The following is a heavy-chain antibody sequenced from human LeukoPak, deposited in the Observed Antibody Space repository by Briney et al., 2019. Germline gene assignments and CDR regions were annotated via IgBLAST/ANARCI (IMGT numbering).Heavy chain of an antibody. CDR2: VKQDESEK. D-gene: IGHD3-9*01. J-gene: IGHJ3*02. V-gene: IGHV3-7*01. CDR3: ARVRLAAFDI. CDR1: GFTFSSYW. Sequence: GGSLRLSCAASGFTFSSYWMSWVRQAPGKGLEWVANVKQDESEKYYVESVKGRFTISRDNAKNSLYLQMSSLRAEDTAVYYCARVRLAAFDIWGQGTMVTVSS.